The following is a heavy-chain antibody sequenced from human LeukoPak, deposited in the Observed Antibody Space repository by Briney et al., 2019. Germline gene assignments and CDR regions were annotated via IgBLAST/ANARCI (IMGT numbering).Heavy chain of an antibody. CDR2: IYHSGST. J-gene: IGHJ4*02. Sequence: SQTLSLTCAVSGGSISSGGYSWSWIRQPPGTGLEWIGYIYHSGSTYYNPSLKSRVTISVDRSKNQFSLKLSSVTAADTAVYYCAREGGGSGSLDYWGQGTLVTVSS. CDR1: GGSISSGGYS. CDR3: AREGGGSGSLDY. D-gene: IGHD3-10*01. V-gene: IGHV4-30-2*01.